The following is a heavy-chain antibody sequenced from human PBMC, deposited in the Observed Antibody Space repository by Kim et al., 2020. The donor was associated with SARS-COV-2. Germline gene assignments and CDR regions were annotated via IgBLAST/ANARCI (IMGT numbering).Heavy chain of an antibody. Sequence: SETLSLTCTVSGASISSHYWSWIRQPPGKGLEWIGYIYDSGSSNYNPSLKGRVTISVDTSKNQFSLKLRSLTAADTAVYYCAREVTYFGAGTSLFDYWGQGTLVTVSA. D-gene: IGHD6-19*01. CDR1: GASISSHY. V-gene: IGHV4-59*11. J-gene: IGHJ4*02. CDR2: IYDSGSS. CDR3: AREVTYFGAGTSLFDY.